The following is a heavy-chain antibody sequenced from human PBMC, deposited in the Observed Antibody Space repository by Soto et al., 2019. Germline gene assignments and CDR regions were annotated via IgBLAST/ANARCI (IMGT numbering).Heavy chain of an antibody. V-gene: IGHV4-31*03. CDR3: ARDRGYGSDY. Sequence: QVQLQESGPGLVKPSQTLSLTCTVSGGSIRSGGYYWSWIRQHPGKGLEWIGYIYYSGSTYYNPSLTSRVTISVDTSKNQFSLKRSSVTAADTAVYYCARDRGYGSDYWGQGTLVTVSS. D-gene: IGHD3-10*01. J-gene: IGHJ4*02. CDR2: IYYSGST. CDR1: GGSIRSGGYY.